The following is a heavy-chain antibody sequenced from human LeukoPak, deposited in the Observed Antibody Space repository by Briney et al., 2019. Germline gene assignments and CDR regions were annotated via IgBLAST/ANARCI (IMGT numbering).Heavy chain of an antibody. Sequence: GASVKVSCKASGYTFTSYGISWVRQAPGQGLEWMGWISAYNGNTNYAQKLQGRVTMTTDTSTSTAYMELRSLRSDDTAVYYCAREAVMITFGGVIVGDAFDMWGQGTMVTVSS. J-gene: IGHJ3*02. V-gene: IGHV1-18*04. D-gene: IGHD3-16*02. CDR1: GYTFTSYG. CDR2: ISAYNGNT. CDR3: AREAVMITFGGVIVGDAFDM.